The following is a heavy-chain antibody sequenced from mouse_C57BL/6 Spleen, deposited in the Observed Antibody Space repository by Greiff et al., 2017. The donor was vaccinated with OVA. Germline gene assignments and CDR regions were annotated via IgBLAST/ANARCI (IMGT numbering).Heavy chain of an antibody. CDR2: IWGDGST. CDR1: GFSLTSYG. D-gene: IGHD2-2*01. J-gene: IGHJ3*01. V-gene: IGHV2-3*01. CDR3: AKEWGYGYDTWFAY. Sequence: VQRVESGPGLVAPSQSLSITCPVSGFSLTSYGVSWVRQTPGKGLEWLGVIWGDGSTNYHSALISRLSISKDNSKSQVFLKLNSLQTDDTATYYYAKEWGYGYDTWFAYWGQGTLVTVSA.